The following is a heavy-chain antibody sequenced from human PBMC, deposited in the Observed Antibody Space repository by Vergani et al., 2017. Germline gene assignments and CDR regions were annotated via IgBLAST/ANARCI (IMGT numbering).Heavy chain of an antibody. D-gene: IGHD6-19*01. CDR2: IYYSGST. V-gene: IGHV4-39*01. J-gene: IGHJ5*02. CDR3: ARHSTVEWLVKLGWIDP. CDR1: GASIRSSNYY. Sequence: QLQLQESGPGLVKPSATLSLTCSVSGASIRSSNYYWGWIRQPQGKGLECSASIYYSGSTYDNPSLKSRVTISVDTSKNQFSLKRSSVTAADTAVYFCARHSTVEWLVKLGWIDPWGQGILVTVSS.